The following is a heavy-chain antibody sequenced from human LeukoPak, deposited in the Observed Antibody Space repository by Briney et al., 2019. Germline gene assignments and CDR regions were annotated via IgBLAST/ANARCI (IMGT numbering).Heavy chain of an antibody. J-gene: IGHJ3*02. D-gene: IGHD4-11*01. CDR2: IYPGDSDT. V-gene: IGHV5-51*01. Sequence: GESLKISCQGSGYSFTSYWIGWVRQMPGKGLEWMGIIYPGDSDTRYSPSFQGQVTISADKSISTAYLQWSSLKASDTAMYYCARQGPYRQDAFDIWGQGTMVTVSS. CDR1: GYSFTSYW. CDR3: ARQGPYRQDAFDI.